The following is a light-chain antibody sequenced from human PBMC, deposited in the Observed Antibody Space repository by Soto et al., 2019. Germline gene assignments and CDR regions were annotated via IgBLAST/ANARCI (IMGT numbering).Light chain of an antibody. Sequence: DIQLTQSPSSLSASVGDRVTITCRASQGISSRLAWYQQKPGKLPKLLMYAATTLQSGVPSRFSGSGSGTDVTLTISSLQPEDGATYYCQKYDGTPNTFGQGTKLEIK. CDR2: AAT. CDR1: QGISSR. V-gene: IGKV1-27*01. J-gene: IGKJ2*01. CDR3: QKYDGTPNT.